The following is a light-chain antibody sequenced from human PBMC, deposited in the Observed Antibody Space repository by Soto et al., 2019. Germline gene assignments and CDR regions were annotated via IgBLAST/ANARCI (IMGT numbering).Light chain of an antibody. CDR1: QSLLHSNGYNY. Sequence: DIVMTQSPLSLPVTPGEPASISCRSSQSLLHSNGYNYLDWDLQKPGQSPQLLIYLGSNRASGVPDRFSGSGSGIYFTLKISRVEAEDVGVYYCVQALQTPKTFGQGTKVEIK. J-gene: IGKJ1*01. CDR3: VQALQTPKT. CDR2: LGS. V-gene: IGKV2-28*01.